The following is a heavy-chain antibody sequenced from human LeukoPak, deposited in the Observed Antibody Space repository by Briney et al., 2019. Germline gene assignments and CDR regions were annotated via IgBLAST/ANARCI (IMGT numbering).Heavy chain of an antibody. J-gene: IGHJ5*02. V-gene: IGHV3-21*01. CDR1: GFTFSSYS. CDR3: ARTVAATYGNWFDP. D-gene: IGHD2-15*01. CDR2: ISSSTSYI. Sequence: GGSLRLSCAASGFTFSSYSMNWVRQAPGKGLEWVSSISSSTSYIYYADSVKGRFTISRDNAKNSLYLQMNSLRAEDTAVYYRARTVAATYGNWFDPWGQGTLVTVSS.